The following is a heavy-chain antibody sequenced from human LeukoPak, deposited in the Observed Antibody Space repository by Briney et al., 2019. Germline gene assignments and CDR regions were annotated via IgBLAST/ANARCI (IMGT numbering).Heavy chain of an antibody. Sequence: TGGSLRLSCSASGFTFSSYAMHWVRQAPGKGLEYVSAISSNGGSTYYADSVKGRFTISRDNSKNTLYLQMSSLRAEDTAVYYCVKDANPPYYYGSGSPTGTGDFDYWGQGTLVTVSS. J-gene: IGHJ4*02. CDR3: VKDANPPYYYGSGSPTGTGDFDY. V-gene: IGHV3-64D*06. D-gene: IGHD3-10*01. CDR2: ISSNGGST. CDR1: GFTFSSYA.